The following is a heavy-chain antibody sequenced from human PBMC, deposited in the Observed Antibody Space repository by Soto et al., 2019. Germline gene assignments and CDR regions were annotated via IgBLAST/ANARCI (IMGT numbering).Heavy chain of an antibody. CDR3: AQDSVRGSSDYYFEY. D-gene: IGHD2-15*01. CDR2: IIPIFGTA. CDR1: GGTFSSDA. V-gene: IGHV1-69*01. Sequence: QVQLVQSGSEVKKPGSSVKVSCKASGGTFSSDAISWVRQAPGQGLEWMGGIIPIFGTANYAQKFQGRVTITADEYTSTAYMELSSLRSEDTAVYYCAQDSVRGSSDYYFEYWGQGTLVTVSS. J-gene: IGHJ4*02.